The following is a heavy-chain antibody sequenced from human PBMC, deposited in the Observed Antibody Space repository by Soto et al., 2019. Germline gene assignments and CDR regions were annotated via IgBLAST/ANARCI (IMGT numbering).Heavy chain of an antibody. Sequence: LSLTCTVSGGSISFDHYHWTWIRQPPGKGLEWIGYVHYSGSVLYNPSLQSRVSISVDTSKNQFSLKLSSVTAADTAVYFCAREDDGGDRDYYGLDVWGQGTTVTAP. CDR2: VHYSGSV. D-gene: IGHD4-17*01. CDR1: GGSISFDHYH. CDR3: AREDDGGDRDYYGLDV. J-gene: IGHJ6*02. V-gene: IGHV4-30-4*01.